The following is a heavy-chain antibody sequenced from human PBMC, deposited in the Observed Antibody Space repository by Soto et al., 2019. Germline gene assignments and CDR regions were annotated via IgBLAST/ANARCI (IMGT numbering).Heavy chain of an antibody. CDR1: GYTFTNYV. CDR2: ISGGNGNT. V-gene: IGHV1-3*01. CDR3: ARGASSGWSSFDY. D-gene: IGHD6-19*01. J-gene: IGHJ4*02. Sequence: ASVKVSCKASGYTFTNYVMNWVRQAPGQRLEWMGWISGGNGNTKYSQKFQGRVTITRDTSASTAYMELRPEDTAVYYCARGASSGWSSFDYWGQGTLVTVSS.